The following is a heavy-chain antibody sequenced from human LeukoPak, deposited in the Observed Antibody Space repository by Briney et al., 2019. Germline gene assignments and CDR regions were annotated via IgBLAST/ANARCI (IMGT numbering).Heavy chain of an antibody. Sequence: AALKVSCKASGYTFTSYGISRVRQAPGQGLEWMGWISAYNGNTNYEQKLQGRVTMTTDTSTSTAYMELRSLRSDDTAVYYCARDTLLSVVVVPAANVYFDYWGQGTLVTVSS. CDR1: GYTFTSYG. CDR2: ISAYNGNT. CDR3: ARDTLLSVVVVPAANVYFDY. J-gene: IGHJ4*02. D-gene: IGHD2-2*01. V-gene: IGHV1-18*04.